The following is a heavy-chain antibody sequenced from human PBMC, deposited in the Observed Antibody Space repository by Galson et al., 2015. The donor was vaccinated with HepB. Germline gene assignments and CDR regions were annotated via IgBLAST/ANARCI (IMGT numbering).Heavy chain of an antibody. J-gene: IGHJ4*02. V-gene: IGHV4-34*01. CDR2: INHSGST. Sequence: ATLSLTCAVYGGSFSGYYWSWIRQPPGKGLEWIGEINHSGSTNYNPSLKSRVTISVDTSKNQFSLKLSSVTAADTAVYYCARAPYSSSWYYFDYWGQGTLVTVSS. D-gene: IGHD6-13*01. CDR1: GGSFSGYY. CDR3: ARAPYSSSWYYFDY.